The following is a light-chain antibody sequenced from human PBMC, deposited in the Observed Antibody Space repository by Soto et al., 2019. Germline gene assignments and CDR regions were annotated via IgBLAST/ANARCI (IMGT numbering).Light chain of an antibody. J-gene: IGLJ2*01. CDR3: QVWDSSSDHPRVV. Sequence: SYELTQPPSVSVAPGKTARITCGGNNIGSKSVHWYQQKPGQAPVLVIYYDSDRPSGIPERFSGSNSGNTATLTISRVEAGDEADCYCQVWDSSSDHPRVVFGGGTKLTVL. CDR1: NIGSKS. V-gene: IGLV3-21*04. CDR2: YDS.